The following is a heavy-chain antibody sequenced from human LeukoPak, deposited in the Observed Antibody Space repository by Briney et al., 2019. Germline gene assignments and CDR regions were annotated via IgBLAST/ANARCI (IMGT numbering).Heavy chain of an antibody. D-gene: IGHD3-10*01. Sequence: GGSLRLSCAASGFTFSSYAMSWVRQAPGKGLEWVSTISGSGVSTYYADSVKGRFTISRDNSKNTLYLQMNSLRAEDTAVYYCAKNYGSGSYYNELYLQHWGQGTLVTVSS. J-gene: IGHJ1*01. CDR1: GFTFSSYA. CDR3: AKNYGSGSYYNELYLQH. CDR2: ISGSGVST. V-gene: IGHV3-23*01.